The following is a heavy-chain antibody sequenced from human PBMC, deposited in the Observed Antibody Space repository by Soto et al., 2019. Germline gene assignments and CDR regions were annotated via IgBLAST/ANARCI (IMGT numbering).Heavy chain of an antibody. Sequence: EVHLVESGGGLVQPGGSLRLSCAASGFTFSTYWMSWVRQAPGKGLEWVANIKEDGSEKYYVDSVKGRFTNSRDNAENSLYLQMDSLRAEDTAVYYCARAIMLTFGGVIGGCYFDYWGQGTLVTFSS. CDR1: GFTFSTYW. CDR3: ARAIMLTFGGVIGGCYFDY. CDR2: IKEDGSEK. D-gene: IGHD3-16*02. V-gene: IGHV3-7*04. J-gene: IGHJ4*02.